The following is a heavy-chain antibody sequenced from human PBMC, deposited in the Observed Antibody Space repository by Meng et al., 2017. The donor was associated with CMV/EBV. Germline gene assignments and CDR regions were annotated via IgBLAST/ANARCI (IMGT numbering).Heavy chain of an antibody. CDR2: IYRGDNT. J-gene: IGHJ4*02. CDR3: TGDSVSNPNLDY. D-gene: IGHD3-10*01. CDR1: GFNVRDKY. Sequence: EVDPVESGGGLVQPGGSLRLSCAASGFNVRDKYMSWVRQAPGKGLEWVCIIYRGDNTYYIDSVKDRFTVSRDNSKNTMYLQMNSLRVEDTAVYYCTGDSVSNPNLDYWGQGTLVTVPS. V-gene: IGHV3-66*01.